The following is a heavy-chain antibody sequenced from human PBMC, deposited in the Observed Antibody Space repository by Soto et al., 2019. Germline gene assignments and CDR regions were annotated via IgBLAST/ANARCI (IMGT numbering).Heavy chain of an antibody. CDR1: GFTLSGYA. D-gene: IGHD1-26*01. CDR3: ASSGDI. CDR2: ISYDGSNK. J-gene: IGHJ3*02. Sequence: GGSLRLSCAASGFTLSGYAMDWVRQAPGKGLEWVAVISYDGSNKYYADSVKGRFTISRDNSKNTLYLQMNSLRAEDTAVYYCASSGDIWGQGTMVTVSS. V-gene: IGHV3-30*04.